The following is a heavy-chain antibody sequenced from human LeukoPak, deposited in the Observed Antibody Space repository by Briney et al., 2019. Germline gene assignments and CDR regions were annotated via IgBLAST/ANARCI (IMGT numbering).Heavy chain of an antibody. J-gene: IGHJ3*02. CDR3: ATLAAAAGTVGAFDI. CDR1: GFTFSDYY. D-gene: IGHD6-13*01. CDR2: ITSSGSTI. V-gene: IGHV3-11*04. Sequence: AGGSLRLSCAASGFTFSDYYMSWIRQAPGRGLEWISYITSSGSTIYYADSVKGRFTISRDNAKNSLYLQMNSLRAEDTAVYYCATLAAAAGTVGAFDIWGQGTMVTVSS.